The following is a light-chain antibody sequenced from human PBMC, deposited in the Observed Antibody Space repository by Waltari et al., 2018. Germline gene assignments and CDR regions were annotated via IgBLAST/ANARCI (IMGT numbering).Light chain of an antibody. V-gene: IGLV2-23*01. J-gene: IGLJ1*01. CDR2: EAT. CDR1: SRAIGTYNF. Sequence: SALTQPASVSGSPGQSLTLPSTGTSRAIGTYNFFAWYQEYPGKAPKLIIYEATKRPSGVSDRFSASKSGNTASLTISGLQADDEADYSCCSYVGGTAYVFGTGTRVTVL. CDR3: CSYVGGTAYV.